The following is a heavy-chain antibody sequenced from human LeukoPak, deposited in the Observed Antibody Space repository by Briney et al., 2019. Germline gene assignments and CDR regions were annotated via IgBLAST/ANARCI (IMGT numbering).Heavy chain of an antibody. D-gene: IGHD4-17*01. CDR3: ARVSDFYGENDY. V-gene: IGHV3-23*01. Sequence: PGGSLRLSCAASGFTFSSYAMNWVRQAPGKGLEWVSAISGSGGNTYYADSVKGRFTISRDNSKNTLYLQMNSLRAEDTAVYYCARVSDFYGENDYWGQGTLVTVSS. CDR2: ISGSGGNT. CDR1: GFTFSSYA. J-gene: IGHJ4*02.